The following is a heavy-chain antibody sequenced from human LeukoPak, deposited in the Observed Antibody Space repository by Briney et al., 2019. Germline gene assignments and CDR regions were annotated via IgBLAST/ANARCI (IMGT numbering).Heavy chain of an antibody. V-gene: IGHV3-48*01. CDR2: LSNTGNI. CDR3: ARRGYSPMIGDH. D-gene: IGHD2-15*01. CDR1: GFTFSSYG. Sequence: AGGSLRLSCAASGFTFSSYGMNRVRQAPGKGLEWLSYLSNTGNIHYAQSVKGRFTISRDNAKSSLYLQMDGLRAEDTAVYYCARRGYSPMIGDHWGQGILVTVAS. J-gene: IGHJ4*02.